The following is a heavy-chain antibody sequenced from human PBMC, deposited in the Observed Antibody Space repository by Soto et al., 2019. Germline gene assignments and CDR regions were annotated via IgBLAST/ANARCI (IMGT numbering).Heavy chain of an antibody. CDR3: TKAMTSSRTLSS. J-gene: IGHJ5*02. CDR1: GFTFSNYA. V-gene: IGHV3-23*01. CDR2: ISGSGGNT. Sequence: EVQLLESGGGLVQPGGSLRLPCAASGFTFSNYAMSWVRQAPGKGLEWVSAISGSGGNTYYTDSVKGRFTISRDNSKNTLYLQMNSLRAEDTAVYYCTKAMTSSRTLSSWGQGTLVTVSS. D-gene: IGHD6-13*01.